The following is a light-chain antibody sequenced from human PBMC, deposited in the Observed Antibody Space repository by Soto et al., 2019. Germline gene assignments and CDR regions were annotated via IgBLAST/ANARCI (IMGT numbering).Light chain of an antibody. CDR2: EVS. CDR3: SSYTSSSTYA. Sequence: QSALTQPASVSGSPGQSITISCTGTVSDVGGYTYVSWYQQCPGRVPKLMIYEVSYRPSGVSNRFSGSKSGNTASLTISGLQAEDEADYYCSSYTSSSTYAFGTGTKVTVL. J-gene: IGLJ1*01. CDR1: VSDVGGYTY. V-gene: IGLV2-14*01.